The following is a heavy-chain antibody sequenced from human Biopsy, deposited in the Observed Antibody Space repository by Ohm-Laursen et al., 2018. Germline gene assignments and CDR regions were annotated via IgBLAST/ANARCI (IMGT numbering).Heavy chain of an antibody. V-gene: IGHV1-69*10. CDR3: ANPFQYYDSWGGYPPFDH. Sequence: GASVKVSCKVSGGTFSNYAISWVRQAPGEGLEWMGGIIAVSGLVNYAPKFQGRVSITADKSTTTAYMELSNLKSEDTAVYYCANPFQYYDSWGGYPPFDHWGQGTLVTVSS. CDR1: GGTFSNYA. CDR2: IIAVSGLV. J-gene: IGHJ4*02. D-gene: IGHD3-3*01.